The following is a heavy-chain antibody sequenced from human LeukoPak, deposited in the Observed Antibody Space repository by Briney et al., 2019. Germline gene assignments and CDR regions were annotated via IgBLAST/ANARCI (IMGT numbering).Heavy chain of an antibody. CDR2: IYYSGST. D-gene: IGHD3-10*01. Sequence: SETLSLTCTVSGGSISSNSFYWGWIRQPPGKGLEWIGSIYYSGSTYYNPSLKSRVTISVDTSKNQFSLKLSSVTVADTAVYYCARNRHYYGSGNYGVPNWFDPWGQGTLVTVSS. J-gene: IGHJ5*02. CDR3: ARNRHYYGSGNYGVPNWFDP. V-gene: IGHV4-39*01. CDR1: GGSISSNSFY.